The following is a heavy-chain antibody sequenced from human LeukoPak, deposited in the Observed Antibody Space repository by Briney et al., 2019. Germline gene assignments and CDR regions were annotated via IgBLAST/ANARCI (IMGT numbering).Heavy chain of an antibody. CDR2: IIPTFGTS. D-gene: IGHD6-6*01. Sequence: ASVKVSCKASGCTFSYAISWVRQAPGQRLEWRRGIIPTFGTSTYAQTFQGRVTITAGECTSTAYMELSSLRSEDTAVYYCARGSPGVAARQISIYYMDVWGKGTTVTVSS. J-gene: IGHJ6*03. CDR1: GCTFSYA. V-gene: IGHV1-69*13. CDR3: ARGSPGVAARQISIYYMDV.